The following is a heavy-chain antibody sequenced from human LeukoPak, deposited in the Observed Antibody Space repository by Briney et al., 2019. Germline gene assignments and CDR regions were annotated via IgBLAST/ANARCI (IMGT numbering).Heavy chain of an antibody. V-gene: IGHV3-30-3*01. CDR1: GFTFSSYA. CDR3: ARDGVTYCSSTSCPTRYFQH. D-gene: IGHD2-2*01. CDR2: ISYDGSNK. Sequence: GRSLRLSCAAYGFTFSSYAMQWVRPAPGKGLEWVAVISYDGSNKYYAYSVKGRFTISRDNSKNTLDLQMNSLRAEDTSVYYCARDGVTYCSSTSCPTRYFQHWGQGTLVTVSS. J-gene: IGHJ1*01.